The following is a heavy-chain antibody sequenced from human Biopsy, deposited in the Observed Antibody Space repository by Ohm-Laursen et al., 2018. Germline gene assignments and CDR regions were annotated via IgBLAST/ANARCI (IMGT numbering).Heavy chain of an antibody. Sequence: SLSLTCTVSGVFINGGRYYWNWVRHHPGKGLEWIGNIFYSANTYYNPSLKSRITNSVDTSKNQFSLKLSAVTAADTAVYYCARLGSSDYLPTFFDFWGQGALVTVSS. CDR3: ARLGSSDYLPTFFDF. V-gene: IGHV4-31*03. CDR1: GVFINGGRYY. CDR2: IFYSANT. J-gene: IGHJ4*02. D-gene: IGHD2-15*01.